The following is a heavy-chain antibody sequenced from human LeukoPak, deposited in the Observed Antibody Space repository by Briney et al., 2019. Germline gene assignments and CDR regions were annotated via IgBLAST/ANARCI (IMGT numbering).Heavy chain of an antibody. D-gene: IGHD4-17*01. J-gene: IGHJ4*02. CDR3: AKDSSTVTTYY. CDR1: GFTFSSYV. V-gene: IGHV3-23*01. Sequence: GGSLRLSCAASGFTFSSYVMPWVRQAPGKGLEWVSAISGSGGSTYYADSVKGRFTISRDNSKNTLYLQMNSLRAEDTAVYYCAKDSSTVTTYYWGQGTLVTVSS. CDR2: ISGSGGST.